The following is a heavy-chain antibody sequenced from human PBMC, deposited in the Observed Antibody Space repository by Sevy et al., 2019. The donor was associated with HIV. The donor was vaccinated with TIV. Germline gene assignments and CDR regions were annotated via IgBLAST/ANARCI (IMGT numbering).Heavy chain of an antibody. Sequence: ASVKVSCKASGGTSSSYAISWVRQAPGQGLEWMGGIIPIFGTANYAQKFQGRVTITADESTSTAYMELSSLRSEDTAVYYCARGGGSYYVPYYYYGMDVWGQGTTVTVSS. CDR3: ARGGGSYYVPYYYYGMDV. CDR2: IIPIFGTA. V-gene: IGHV1-69*13. CDR1: GGTSSSYA. J-gene: IGHJ6*02. D-gene: IGHD1-26*01.